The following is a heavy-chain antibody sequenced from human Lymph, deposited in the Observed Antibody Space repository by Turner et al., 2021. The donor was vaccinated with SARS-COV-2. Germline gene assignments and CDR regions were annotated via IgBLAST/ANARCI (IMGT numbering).Heavy chain of an antibody. CDR3: ARDSPYCSSTSCYDP. CDR2: IIPILAIA. D-gene: IGHD2-2*01. CDR1: GGTFSSYA. J-gene: IGHJ5*02. Sequence: QVQLVKSGAEVKKPGSSVKVFCKASGGTFSSYAIPWVRQAPEQVLEWMGGIIPILAIANYAQKFQGSVTITADKSTSTAYMELSSLRSEDTAVYYCARDSPYCSSTSCYDPWGQGTLVTVSS. V-gene: IGHV1-69*10.